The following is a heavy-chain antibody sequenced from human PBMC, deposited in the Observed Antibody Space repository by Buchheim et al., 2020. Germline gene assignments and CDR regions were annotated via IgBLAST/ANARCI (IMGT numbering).Heavy chain of an antibody. V-gene: IGHV4-59*08. CDR2: SHYSEST. D-gene: IGHD6-25*01. CDR3: ARHSGAWPHYFDY. Sequence: QVQLQESGPGLVKPSETLSLTCFVSGGSISTYFWSWLRQPPGKGLEWIAFSHYSESTKYHPSLKKRVTMSVDRSRNQFSLKITSLTAADTAVYYCARHSGAWPHYFDYWGQGAL. J-gene: IGHJ4*02. CDR1: GGSISTYF.